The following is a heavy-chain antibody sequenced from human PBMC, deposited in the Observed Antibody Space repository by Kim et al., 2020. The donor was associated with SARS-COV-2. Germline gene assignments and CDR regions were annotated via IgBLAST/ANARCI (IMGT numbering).Heavy chain of an antibody. V-gene: IGHV3-23*01. CDR3: AKGLKFFGYYYYGMDV. CDR2: ISGSGGST. CDR1: GFTFSSYA. D-gene: IGHD3-10*01. J-gene: IGHJ6*02. Sequence: GGSLRLSCAASGFTFSSYAMSWVRQAPGKGLEWVSAISGSGGSTYYADSVKGRFTISRDNSKNTLYLQMNSLRAEDTAVYYCAKGLKFFGYYYYGMDVWGQGTTVTVSS.